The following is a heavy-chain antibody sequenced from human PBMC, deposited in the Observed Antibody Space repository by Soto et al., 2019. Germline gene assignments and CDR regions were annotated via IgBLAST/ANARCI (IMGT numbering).Heavy chain of an antibody. V-gene: IGHV5-51*01. J-gene: IGHJ4*02. Sequence: PVESLKISCNASGYIIKNYWIGWVRQMPWQGLEWMGIIFPDDSDTRYSPSFQGHVTISVDKSISTAYVQWSSLKASDSAIYYCFRGGVTSRTFDYWGQGTLVTVSS. CDR3: FRGGVTSRTFDY. CDR2: IFPDDSDT. CDR1: GYIIKNYW. D-gene: IGHD3-16*01.